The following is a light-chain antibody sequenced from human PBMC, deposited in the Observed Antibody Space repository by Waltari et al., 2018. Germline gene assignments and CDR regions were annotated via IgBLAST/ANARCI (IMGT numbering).Light chain of an antibody. J-gene: IGKJ3*01. CDR2: AAS. CDR3: LQDYNYPFT. CDR1: QGIRNK. Sequence: IQMTQSPSSLSASEGDRVTITCRASQGIRNKLGWYQQKPGKVPRLLIYAASSLQSGVPARFSGSGSGTDFTLTISSLQPEDFATYYCLQDYNYPFTFGPGTKVDIK. V-gene: IGKV1-6*01.